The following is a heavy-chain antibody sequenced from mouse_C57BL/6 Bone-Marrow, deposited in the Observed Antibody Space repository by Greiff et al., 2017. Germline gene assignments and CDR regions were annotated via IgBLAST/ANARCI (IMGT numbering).Heavy chain of an antibody. CDR1: GYTFTSYW. D-gene: IGHD1-1*01. V-gene: IGHV1-50*01. CDR2: IDPSDSYT. J-gene: IGHJ3*01. Sequence: QVQLQQPGAELVKPGASVKLSCKASGYTFTSYWMQWVKQRPGQGLEWIGEIDPSDSYTNYNQKFKGKATLTVDTASSTAYMQLSSLTSEYSAVYYCARGVATPGAFAYWGQGTLVTVSA. CDR3: ARGVATPGAFAY.